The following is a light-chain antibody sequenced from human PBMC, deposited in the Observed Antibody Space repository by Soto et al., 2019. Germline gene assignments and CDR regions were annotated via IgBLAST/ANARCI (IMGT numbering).Light chain of an antibody. CDR1: QRITTY. CDR2: TSV. J-gene: IGKJ2*01. V-gene: IGKV1-39*01. Sequence: IHMTQSPSSLSASVGDRITVTCRASQRITTYVNWYQLKPGEAPKLLISTSVTLQRGVPSRFSGSGSGTDFTLTITRLQPADFATYFCQQTYSTPYNFGQGTKLEIK. CDR3: QQTYSTPYN.